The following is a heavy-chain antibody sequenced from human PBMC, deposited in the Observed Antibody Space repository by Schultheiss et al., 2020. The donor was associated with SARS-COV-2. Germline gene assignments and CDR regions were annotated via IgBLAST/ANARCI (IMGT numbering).Heavy chain of an antibody. J-gene: IGHJ4*02. CDR2: ISKDGGTK. D-gene: IGHD2/OR15-2a*01. CDR3: AKDLSGDYLAYFDH. CDR1: GFTFRSND. Sequence: GGSLRLSCAASGFTFRSNDMHWVRQASGKGLEWIAVISKDGGTKYYADSVKGRFTISRDNSENTLYLQMNSLRPEDTAVYYCAKDLSGDYLAYFDHWGQGTLVTVSS. V-gene: IGHV3-30*18.